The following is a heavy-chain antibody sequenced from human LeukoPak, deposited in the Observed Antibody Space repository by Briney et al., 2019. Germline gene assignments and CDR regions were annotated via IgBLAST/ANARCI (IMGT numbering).Heavy chain of an antibody. Sequence: ASLKVSCKASGYTFTSYGISWVRQAPGQGLEWMGWISAYNGNTNYAQKLQGRVTMTTDTSTSTAYMELRSLRSDDTAVYYCASSSSSGSVYYYYGMDVWGQGTTVTVSS. V-gene: IGHV1-18*01. CDR1: GYTFTSYG. CDR3: ASSSSSGSVYYYYGMDV. CDR2: ISAYNGNT. J-gene: IGHJ6*02. D-gene: IGHD6-6*01.